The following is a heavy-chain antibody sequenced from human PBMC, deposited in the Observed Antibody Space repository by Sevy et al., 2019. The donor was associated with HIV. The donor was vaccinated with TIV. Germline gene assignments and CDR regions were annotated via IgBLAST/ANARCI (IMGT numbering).Heavy chain of an antibody. J-gene: IGHJ6*02. CDR2: IYSGGST. CDR1: GFTVSSNY. V-gene: IGHV3-53*01. CDR3: AREGVAEFKYYGMDV. D-gene: IGHD2-15*01. Sequence: GESLRLSCAASGFTVSSNYMSWVRQAPGKGLEWVSVIYSGGSTYYADSVKGRFTISRDNSKNTLYLQMNSLRAEDTAVYYCAREGVAEFKYYGMDVWGQGTTVTVSS.